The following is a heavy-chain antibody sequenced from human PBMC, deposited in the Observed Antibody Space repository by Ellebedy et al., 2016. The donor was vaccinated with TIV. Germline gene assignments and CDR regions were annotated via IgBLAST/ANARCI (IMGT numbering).Heavy chain of an antibody. D-gene: IGHD6-13*01. J-gene: IGHJ4*02. Sequence: AASVKVSCKASGYTFTSYAMHWVRQAPGQRLEWMGWINAGNGNTKYSQKFQGRVTITRDTSASTAYMELSSLRSEDTAVYYCARVGIAAAGIRNWGQGTLVTVSS. CDR2: INAGNGNT. CDR3: ARVGIAAAGIRN. V-gene: IGHV1-3*01. CDR1: GYTFTSYA.